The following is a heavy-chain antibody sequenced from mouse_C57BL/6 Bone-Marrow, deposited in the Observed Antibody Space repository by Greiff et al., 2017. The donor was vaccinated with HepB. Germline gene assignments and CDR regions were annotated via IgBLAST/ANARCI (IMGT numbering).Heavy chain of an antibody. CDR2: ISNLAYSI. V-gene: IGHV5-15*01. CDR1: GFTFSDYG. J-gene: IGHJ1*03. Sequence: EVKLMESGGGLVQPGGSLKLSCAASGFTFSDYGMAWVRQAPRKGPEWVAFISNLAYSIYYADTVTGRFTISRENAKNTLYLEMSSLRSEDTAMYYCARKGYYYGSSYWYFDVWGTGTTVTVSS. D-gene: IGHD1-1*01. CDR3: ARKGYYYGSSYWYFDV.